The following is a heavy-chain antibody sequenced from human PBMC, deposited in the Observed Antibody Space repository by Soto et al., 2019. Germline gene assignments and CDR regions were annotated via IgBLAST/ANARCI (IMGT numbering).Heavy chain of an antibody. CDR2: VTGGGHTT. J-gene: IGHJ6*02. CDR1: GFTFSRYA. CDR3: ASSSGDLDVYGMDI. V-gene: IGHV3-23*01. D-gene: IGHD3-10*01. Sequence: PVGSVRLSCAASGFTFSRYAMSWVRQAPGKGLEWVSTVTGGGHTTYNADSVNGRFTISRDNSKNTLYLQMNNLRAEDTAIYYCASSSGDLDVYGMDIWGPGTTVTVSS.